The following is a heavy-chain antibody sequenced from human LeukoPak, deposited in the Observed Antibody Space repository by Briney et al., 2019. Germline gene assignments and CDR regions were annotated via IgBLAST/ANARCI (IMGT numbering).Heavy chain of an antibody. CDR1: GFTFSSYS. CDR3: ARDQAAGRKFDY. J-gene: IGHJ4*02. D-gene: IGHD6-13*01. Sequence: GGSLRLSFAASGFTFSSYSMNWVRQAPGKGLEWVSYISSSSSTIYYADSVKGRFTISRDNAKNSPYLQMNSLRDEDTAVYYCARDQAAGRKFDYWGQGTLVTVSS. V-gene: IGHV3-48*02. CDR2: ISSSSSTI.